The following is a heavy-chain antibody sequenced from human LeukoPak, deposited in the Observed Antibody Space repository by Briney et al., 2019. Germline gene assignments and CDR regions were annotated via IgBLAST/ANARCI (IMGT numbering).Heavy chain of an antibody. CDR3: ARGRVSSSSWHSTYYYYLYMDV. CDR1: DDSISIYY. Sequence: SETLSLICSVSDDSISIYYWSWIRQPPGKGLEWIGYIDHTGSTNYNPSLNSRVTISRDTSKNHFSLELSSVTAADTAVYFCARGRVSSSSWHSTYYYYLYMDVWGKGTTVTVSS. CDR2: IDHTGST. J-gene: IGHJ6*03. V-gene: IGHV4-59*01. D-gene: IGHD6-13*01.